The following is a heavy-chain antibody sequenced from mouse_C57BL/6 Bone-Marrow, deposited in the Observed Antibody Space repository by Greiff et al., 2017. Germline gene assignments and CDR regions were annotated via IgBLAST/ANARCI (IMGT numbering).Heavy chain of an antibody. CDR1: GFTFSDYG. J-gene: IGHJ3*01. V-gene: IGHV5-15*01. D-gene: IGHD2-1*01. Sequence: DVMLVESGGGLVQPGGSLKLSCAASGFTFSDYGMAWVRQAPRKGPEWVAFISNLAYSIYYADTVTGRFTISRENAKTTLYLAMSSLRSEDTAMYYCARLGNPAWFAYWGEGTLVTVSA. CDR2: ISNLAYSI. CDR3: ARLGNPAWFAY.